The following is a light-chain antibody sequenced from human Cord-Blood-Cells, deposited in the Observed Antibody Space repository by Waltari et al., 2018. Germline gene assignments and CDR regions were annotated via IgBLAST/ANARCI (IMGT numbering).Light chain of an antibody. CDR1: QSLSSN. CDR3: QQYNNWPLT. V-gene: IGKV3-15*01. J-gene: IGKJ4*01. CDR2: GAS. Sequence: IKQTTHTLSVAPGEKSNISCRASQSLSSNLAWYQQKPGQAPRLLIYGASTRATGIPARFSGSGSGTEFTLTISSLQSEDCAVYYCQQYNNWPLTFGGGTKVEIK.